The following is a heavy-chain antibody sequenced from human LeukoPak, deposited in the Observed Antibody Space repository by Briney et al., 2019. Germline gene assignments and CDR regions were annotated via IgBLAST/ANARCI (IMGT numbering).Heavy chain of an antibody. CDR1: GFTFTSSA. J-gene: IGHJ3*02. CDR2: IVVGSGNT. CDR3: AADIAVAGTNAFDI. Sequence: ASVKVSCKASGFTFTSSAVQWVRQARGQRLEWIGWIVVGSGNTNYAQKFQERVTITRDMSTSTAYMELSSLRSEDTAVYYCAADIAVAGTNAFDIWGQGTMVTVSS. V-gene: IGHV1-58*01. D-gene: IGHD6-19*01.